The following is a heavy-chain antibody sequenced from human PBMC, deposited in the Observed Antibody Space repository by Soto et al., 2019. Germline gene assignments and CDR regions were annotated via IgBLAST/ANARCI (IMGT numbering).Heavy chain of an antibody. Sequence: PGGSLRLSCAASGFTFSSYAMSWVRQAPGKGLEWVSAISGSGGSTYYADSVKGRFTISRDNSKNTLYLQMNSLRAEDTVVYYCAIREYYYYGMDVWRQGSTVTVSS. V-gene: IGHV3-23*01. J-gene: IGHJ6*02. CDR1: GFTFSSYA. CDR3: AIREYYYYGMDV. CDR2: ISGSGGST.